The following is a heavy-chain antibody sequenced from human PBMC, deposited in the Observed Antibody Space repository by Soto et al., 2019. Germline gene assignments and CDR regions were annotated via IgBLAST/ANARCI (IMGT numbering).Heavy chain of an antibody. Sequence: QVQLVQSGAEVRKPGASVKISCEASGYTFTLYIIHWVRQAPGQGLEWMGWINAGNGNTKYSQKFQGRVTLTKDTSATTAYMELSRLTSEDTAVYFCARGPPLYCTDSACSLGWFAPWGQGTLVTVTS. D-gene: IGHD2-8*02. V-gene: IGHV1-3*01. J-gene: IGHJ5*02. CDR2: INAGNGNT. CDR1: GYTFTLYI. CDR3: ARGPPLYCTDSACSLGWFAP.